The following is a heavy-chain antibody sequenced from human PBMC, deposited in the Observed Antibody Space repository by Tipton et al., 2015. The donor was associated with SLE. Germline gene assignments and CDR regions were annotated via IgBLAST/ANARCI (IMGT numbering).Heavy chain of an antibody. CDR3: ADGQTYYYDSSGYYYGEYFQH. CDR1: GGTFSSYT. D-gene: IGHD3-22*01. Sequence: QLVQSGAEVKKPGSSVKVSCKASGGTFSSYTISWVRQAPGQGLEWMGRIIPILGIANYAQKFQGRVTITADKSTSTAYMELSSLRSEDTAVYYCADGQTYYYDSSGYYYGEYFQHWGQGTLVTVSS. CDR2: IIPILGIA. J-gene: IGHJ1*01. V-gene: IGHV1-69*09.